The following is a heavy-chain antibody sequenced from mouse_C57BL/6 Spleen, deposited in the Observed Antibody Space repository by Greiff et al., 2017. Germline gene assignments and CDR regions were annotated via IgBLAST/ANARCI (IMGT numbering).Heavy chain of an antibody. CDR2: IYPGDGDT. V-gene: IGHV1-82*01. Sequence: QVQLQQSGPELVKPGASVKISCKASGYAFSSSWMNWVKQRPGKGLEWIGRIYPGDGDTNYNGKFKGKATLTADKSSSTAYMQLSSLTSEDSAVYFCAHLGREWYFDVWGTGTTVTVSS. J-gene: IGHJ1*03. D-gene: IGHD4-1*01. CDR1: GYAFSSSW. CDR3: AHLGREWYFDV.